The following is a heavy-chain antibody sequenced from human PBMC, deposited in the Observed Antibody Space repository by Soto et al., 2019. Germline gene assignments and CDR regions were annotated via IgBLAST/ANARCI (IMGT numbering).Heavy chain of an antibody. D-gene: IGHD6-19*01. CDR3: AAVRQWLGMTFDY. J-gene: IGHJ4*02. V-gene: IGHV3-9*01. Sequence: GGSLRLSCAASGFTFDDYAMHWVRQAPGKGLEWVSGISWNSGSIGYADSVKGRFTISRDNAKNSLYLQMNSLRAEDTALYYCAAVRQWLGMTFDYWGQGTLVTVSS. CDR2: ISWNSGSI. CDR1: GFTFDDYA.